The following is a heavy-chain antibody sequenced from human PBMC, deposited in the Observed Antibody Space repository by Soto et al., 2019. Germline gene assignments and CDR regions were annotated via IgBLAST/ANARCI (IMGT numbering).Heavy chain of an antibody. CDR1: GFTFSSYA. J-gene: IGHJ4*02. Sequence: GGSLRLSCAASGFTFSSYAMHWVRQAPGKGLEWVAVISYDGSNKYYADSVKGRFTISRDNSKNTLYLQMNSLRAEDTAVYYCARAVVRGVIDYWGQGTLVTVSS. CDR2: ISYDGSNK. CDR3: ARAVVRGVIDY. D-gene: IGHD3-10*01. V-gene: IGHV3-30-3*01.